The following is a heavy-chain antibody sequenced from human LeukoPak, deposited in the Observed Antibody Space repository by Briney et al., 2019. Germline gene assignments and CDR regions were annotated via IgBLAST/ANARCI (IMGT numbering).Heavy chain of an antibody. CDR3: AKDQVISGSEASDI. V-gene: IGHV3-64*01. J-gene: IGHJ3*02. D-gene: IGHD2-21*01. CDR1: GFTFSSYA. CDR2: ISSNGGST. Sequence: GGSLRLSCAASGFTFSSYAMHWVRQAPGKGLEYVSAISSNGGSTYYANSVKGRFTISRDNSKNTLYLQMSSLRAEDTAVYYCAKDQVISGSEASDIWGQGTMVTVSS.